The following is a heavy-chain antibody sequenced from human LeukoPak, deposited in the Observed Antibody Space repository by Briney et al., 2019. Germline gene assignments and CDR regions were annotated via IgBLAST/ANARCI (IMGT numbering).Heavy chain of an antibody. Sequence: ASVKVSCKASGYTFTSYGISWVRQAPGQGLEWMGWINPNSGGTNYAQKFQGRVTMTRDTSISTAYMELSRLRSDDTAVYYCARDSLGRWLHGDYWGQGTLVTVSS. CDR3: ARDSLGRWLHGDY. V-gene: IGHV1-2*02. CDR1: GYTFTSYG. CDR2: INPNSGGT. J-gene: IGHJ4*02. D-gene: IGHD5-24*01.